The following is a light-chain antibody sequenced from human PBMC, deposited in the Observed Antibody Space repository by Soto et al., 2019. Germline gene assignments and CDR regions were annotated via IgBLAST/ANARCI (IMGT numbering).Light chain of an antibody. V-gene: IGKV1-33*01. J-gene: IGKJ5*01. Sequence: DIQMTQSPSSLSASVGDRVTITCQASQDINNYVNWYQQKPGKAPKLLIFDASTLKTVFPSRFSGSGSGTDFSFTISSLQPEDIATYYCQQSNDLVSFGQGTRLEIK. CDR2: DAS. CDR3: QQSNDLVS. CDR1: QDINNY.